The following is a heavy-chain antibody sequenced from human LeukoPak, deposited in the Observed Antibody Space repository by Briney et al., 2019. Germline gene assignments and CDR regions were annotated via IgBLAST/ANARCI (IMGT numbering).Heavy chain of an antibody. CDR3: ARVLNEYYGGNSDDWFDP. D-gene: IGHD4-23*01. CDR2: IRAYNGNT. CDR1: GYTFTNYG. J-gene: IGHJ5*02. Sequence: ASVKVSCKASGYTFTNYGISWVRQAPGQGLEWMGWIRAYNGNTNYAQKLQGRVTMTTDTSTSTAYMELRSLRSDDTAVYYCARVLNEYYGGNSDDWFDPWGQGTLVTVSS. V-gene: IGHV1-18*01.